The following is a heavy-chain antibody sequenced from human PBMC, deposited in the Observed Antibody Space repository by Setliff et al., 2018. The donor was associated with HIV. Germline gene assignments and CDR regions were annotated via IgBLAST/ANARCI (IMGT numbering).Heavy chain of an antibody. CDR3: ARHPTHWGSTGYYYYYMDV. J-gene: IGHJ6*03. CDR1: GGSISSHY. CDR2: IYYSGRT. V-gene: IGHV4-59*08. D-gene: IGHD7-27*01. Sequence: SATLSLTCTVSGGSISSHYWSWIRQPPGKGLEWIGYIYYSGRTNYNPSRKSRVTISVDTSKNQFSLKLTSVTAADTAVYYCARHPTHWGSTGYYYYYMDVWGKGTTVTVSS.